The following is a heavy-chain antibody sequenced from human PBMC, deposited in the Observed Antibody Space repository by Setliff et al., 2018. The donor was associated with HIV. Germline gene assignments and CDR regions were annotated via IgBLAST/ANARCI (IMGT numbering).Heavy chain of an antibody. V-gene: IGHV4-59*01. CDR2: IYYSGST. CDR1: GDSISSYY. D-gene: IGHD4-17*01. J-gene: IGHJ6*02. CDR3: ARDGDYNYYGMDV. Sequence: SETLSLTCTVSGDSISSYYWSWIRQPPGKGLEWIGYIYYSGSTNYDPSLKSRVAISVDTPKNQFSLKLSSVTAADTAVYYYARDGDYNYYGMDVWGQGTTVTVSS.